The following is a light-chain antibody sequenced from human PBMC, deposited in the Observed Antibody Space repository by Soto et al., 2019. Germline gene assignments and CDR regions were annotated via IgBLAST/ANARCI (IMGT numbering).Light chain of an antibody. Sequence: DIEMTQTPSFVSASLGDRVTITCRASQGISSWLAWYQQKPGKAPKLLIYAATILQSGVPSRFSGSESGTGFVFTISSLQPEDSATYYCQQLNSFPRTFRQGSKVDIK. CDR2: AAT. J-gene: IGKJ1*01. V-gene: IGKV1-12*01. CDR3: QQLNSFPRT. CDR1: QGISSW.